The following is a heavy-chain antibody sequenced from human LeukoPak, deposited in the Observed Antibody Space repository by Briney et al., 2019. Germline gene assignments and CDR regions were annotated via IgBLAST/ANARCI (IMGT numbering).Heavy chain of an antibody. CDR1: GFTFSSYG. D-gene: IGHD1-26*01. V-gene: IGHV3-30*18. J-gene: IGHJ4*02. CDR2: ISYDGSNK. Sequence: GRSLRLSCAASGFTFSSYGMHWVRQAPGKGLEWVAVISYDGSNKYYADSVKGRFTISRDNSKNTLYLQMNSLRAEDTAVYYCAKAMGATFDYRGQGTLVTVSS. CDR3: AKAMGATFDY.